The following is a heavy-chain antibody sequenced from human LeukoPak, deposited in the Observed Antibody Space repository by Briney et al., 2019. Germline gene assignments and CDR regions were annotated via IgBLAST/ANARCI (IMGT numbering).Heavy chain of an antibody. CDR3: AKDPRFGELLPGLFDY. CDR2: IYSGGST. V-gene: IGHV3-53*01. Sequence: GGSLRLSCAASGFTVSSNYMSWVRQAPGKGLEWVSVIYSGGSTYYADSVKGRFTISRDNSKNTLYLQMNSLRAEDTAVYYCAKDPRFGELLPGLFDYWGQGTLVTVSS. CDR1: GFTVSSNY. J-gene: IGHJ4*02. D-gene: IGHD3-10*01.